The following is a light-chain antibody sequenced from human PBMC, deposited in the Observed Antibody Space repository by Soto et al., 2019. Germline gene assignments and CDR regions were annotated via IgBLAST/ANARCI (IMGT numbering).Light chain of an antibody. V-gene: IGLV2-14*01. J-gene: IGLJ2*01. CDR3: NTNSGRDTYVH. Sequence: QYALTQPASVSESPGQSITISCTGTSSDVGRYDYVSWYQQHPGTAPKLIIFEVGLRPSGISDRLSRSKSDNAASLTISRRQTEDEDHYYGNTNSGRDTYVHFGGGNKVTV. CDR2: EVG. CDR1: SSDVGRYDY.